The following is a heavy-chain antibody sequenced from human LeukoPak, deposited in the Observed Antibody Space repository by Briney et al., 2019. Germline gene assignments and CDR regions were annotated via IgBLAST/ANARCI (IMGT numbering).Heavy chain of an antibody. V-gene: IGHV4-39*07. Sequence: SETLSLTCTVSGASISTNSYYWGWIRQPPGKGLEWIGNIYHSGRTSYNPSLKSRVIISVDTSKNQFSLKLSSVTAADTAVYYCARDSGGSGSRYYFDYWGQGTLVTVSS. CDR3: ARDSGGSGSRYYFDY. CDR2: IYHSGRT. J-gene: IGHJ4*02. D-gene: IGHD3-10*01. CDR1: GASISTNSYY.